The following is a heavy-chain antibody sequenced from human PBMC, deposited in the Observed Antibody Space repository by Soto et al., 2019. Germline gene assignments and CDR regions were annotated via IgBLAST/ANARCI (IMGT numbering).Heavy chain of an antibody. CDR2: INLNSGGT. CDR3: ARGGDTATVYHGMAG. V-gene: IGHV1-2*02. CDR1: GYSFTGYF. D-gene: IGHD5-18*01. J-gene: IGHJ6*02. Sequence: VKVSFKASGYSFTGYFTQWVRQAPGQGLEWMGWINLNSGGTNYAQKFQGRVTMTRDTSISTAYMELSRLRSDDTAVYYCARGGDTATVYHGMAGGGPWPTVTVS.